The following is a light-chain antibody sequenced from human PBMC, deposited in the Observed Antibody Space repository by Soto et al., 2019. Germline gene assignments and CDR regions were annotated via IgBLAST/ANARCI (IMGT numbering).Light chain of an antibody. J-gene: IGKJ4*01. Sequence: EIVLTQSPGTLSLSPGERATLSCRASQSVSSSYLAWYQQKPGQAPRLLIYGASSRATGIPDRFSGSGSGTDFTLTISRLEPEDCAVYYCQQYGSSQLTFGGGNKVEIK. CDR2: GAS. CDR3: QQYGSSQLT. CDR1: QSVSSSY. V-gene: IGKV3-20*01.